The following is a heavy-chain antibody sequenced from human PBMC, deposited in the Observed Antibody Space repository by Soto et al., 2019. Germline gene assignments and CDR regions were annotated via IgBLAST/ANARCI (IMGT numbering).Heavy chain of an antibody. CDR2: IHSSGTF. Sequence: ETLSLTCTVSGASISNAYWSWIRQAAGKRLEWIGRIHSSGTFNYNPSLKSRVSISRDMSKNQISLKLSSVTAADTAVYYCARDWGGLGYWGQGTLVTVSS. V-gene: IGHV4-4*07. CDR3: ARDWGGLGY. CDR1: GASISNAY. D-gene: IGHD3-10*01. J-gene: IGHJ4*02.